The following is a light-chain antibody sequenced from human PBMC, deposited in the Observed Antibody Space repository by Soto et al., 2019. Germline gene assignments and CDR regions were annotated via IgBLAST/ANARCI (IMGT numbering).Light chain of an antibody. CDR1: QSVSSNY. CDR3: QQYGSSPPT. V-gene: IGKV3-20*01. CDR2: GAS. J-gene: IGKJ5*01. Sequence: EIVLTQSPGTLSLSPGERATLSCRASQSVSSNYLAWYQQKPGQAPRLLIYGASSRATGIPARFSGSGSGTEFTLTISRLEPEDFALYYCQQYGSSPPTFGQGTRLEIK.